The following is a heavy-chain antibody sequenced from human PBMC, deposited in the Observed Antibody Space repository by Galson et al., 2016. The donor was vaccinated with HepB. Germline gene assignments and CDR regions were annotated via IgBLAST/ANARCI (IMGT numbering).Heavy chain of an antibody. CDR3: ARKGSGWHESNFDY. V-gene: IGHV3-48*03. CDR2: ISRGGDSR. J-gene: IGHJ4*02. D-gene: IGHD6-19*01. Sequence: SLRLSCAASGFTFNNYGMTWVRQAPGKGLEVVSSISRGGDSRDYADSVKGRFTISRDNAKNSLFLQMNSLTAEDTAVYYCARKGSGWHESNFDYWGQGALVTFSS. CDR1: GFTFNNYG.